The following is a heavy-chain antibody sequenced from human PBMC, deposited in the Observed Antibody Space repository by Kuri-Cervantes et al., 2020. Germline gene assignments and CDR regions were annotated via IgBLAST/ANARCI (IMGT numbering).Heavy chain of an antibody. V-gene: IGHV3-30-3*01. CDR1: GFTFSSYA. D-gene: IGHD6-6*01. Sequence: GGSLRLSCAASGFTFSSYAMHWVRQAPGKGLEWVAVISYDGSNKYYADSVKGRFTISRDNSKNTLYLQMNSLRSDDTAVYYCARDGARGSSLGLKYGMDVWGQGPTVTVSS. CDR3: ARDGARGSSLGLKYGMDV. CDR2: ISYDGSNK. J-gene: IGHJ6*02.